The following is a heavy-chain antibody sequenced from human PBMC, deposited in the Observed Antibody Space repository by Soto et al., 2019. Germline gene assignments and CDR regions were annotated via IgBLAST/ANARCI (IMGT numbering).Heavy chain of an antibody. J-gene: IGHJ6*01. D-gene: IGHD4-17*01. Sequence: QLQLQESGSGLVKPSQTLSLTCAVSGGSISSGDYSWSWIRQPPGKGLEWIGYIYHSGYTYYNPSLTSAVTIXXXRXXNQFSLKLSSVTAADTAVYYCARAHYGDYGYGVDVWRQGTTVTVSS. CDR3: ARAHYGDYGYGVDV. CDR2: IYHSGYT. CDR1: GGSISSGDYS. V-gene: IGHV4-30-2*01.